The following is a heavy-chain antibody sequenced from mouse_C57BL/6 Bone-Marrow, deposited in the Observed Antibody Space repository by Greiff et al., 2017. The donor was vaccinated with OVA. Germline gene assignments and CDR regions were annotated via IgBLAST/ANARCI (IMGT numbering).Heavy chain of an antibody. J-gene: IGHJ2*01. Sequence: VQLKESGAELVRPGASVKLSCTASGFKIKDDYMHWVKQRPEQGLEWIGWIDPDNGDTEYASKFQGKATITADTSSNTAYLQLSSLTSEDTAFYYCTTLRWLLRGYWGQGTTLTVSS. CDR1: GFKIKDDY. CDR2: IDPDNGDT. D-gene: IGHD2-3*01. CDR3: TTLRWLLRGY. V-gene: IGHV14-4*01.